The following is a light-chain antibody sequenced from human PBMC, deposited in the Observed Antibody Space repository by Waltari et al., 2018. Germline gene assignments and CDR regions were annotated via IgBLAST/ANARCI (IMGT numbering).Light chain of an antibody. CDR3: QQSYSLPYS. V-gene: IGKV1-39*01. CDR2: SAS. Sequence: DIQVTQSPSSLSASVGDRVSITCRASQPIYNYLYWYQAKPGKAPELRIDSASSLQSGVPARFTGSGSGTDYTLTISGLQPEDFATYACQQSYSLPYSFGLGTVVEV. J-gene: IGKJ2*03. CDR1: QPIYNY.